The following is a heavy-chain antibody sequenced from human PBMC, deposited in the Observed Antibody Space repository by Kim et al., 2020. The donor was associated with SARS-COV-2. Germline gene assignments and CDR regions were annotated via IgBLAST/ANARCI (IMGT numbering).Heavy chain of an antibody. CDR3: AKDSATGTPPNWFDP. CDR2: ISYDGSNK. J-gene: IGHJ5*02. V-gene: IGHV3-30*18. Sequence: GGSLRLSCAASGFTFSSYGMHWVRQAPGKGLEWVAVISYDGSNKYYADSVKGRFTISRDNSKNTLYLQMNSLRAEDTAVYYCAKDSATGTPPNWFDPWGQGTLVTVSS. CDR1: GFTFSSYG. D-gene: IGHD1-1*01.